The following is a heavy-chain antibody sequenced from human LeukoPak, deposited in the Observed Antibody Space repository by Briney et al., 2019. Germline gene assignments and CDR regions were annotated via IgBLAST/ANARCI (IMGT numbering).Heavy chain of an antibody. V-gene: IGHV3-73*01. CDR3: IHYGSGSYSTDY. D-gene: IGHD3-10*01. J-gene: IGHJ4*02. Sequence: QPGGSLRLSCSTSGFTFSGADMHWVRQVSGKGLEWVGRIRSKGNKYATEYAASVKGRFTISTDDSKNTAYLQMNSLKTEDTAVYYCIHYGSGSYSTDYWGQGTQVTVS. CDR1: GFTFSGAD. CDR2: IRSKGNKYAT.